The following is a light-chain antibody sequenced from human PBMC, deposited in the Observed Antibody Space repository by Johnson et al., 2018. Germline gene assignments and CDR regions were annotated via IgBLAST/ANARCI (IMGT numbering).Light chain of an antibody. CDR2: ENN. CDR3: GTWDSSLSAGNV. CDR1: SSNIGNNY. J-gene: IGLJ1*01. V-gene: IGLV1-51*02. Sequence: QSVLTQPPSVSAAPGQKVTISCSGSSSNIGNNYVSWYQKLPGTAPKLLIYENNKRPSGIPDRFSGSKYGTSATLGITGLQTGDEADYYCGTWDSSLSAGNVFGTGTKVTVL.